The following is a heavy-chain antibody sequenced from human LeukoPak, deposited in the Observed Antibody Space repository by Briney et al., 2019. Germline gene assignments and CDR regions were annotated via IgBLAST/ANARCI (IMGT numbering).Heavy chain of an antibody. J-gene: IGHJ4*02. CDR3: ARVGSLAAAGTPDY. CDR2: IYSGGST. CDR1: GFTVSSNY. V-gene: IGHV3-53*01. D-gene: IGHD6-13*01. Sequence: QTGGSLRLSCAASGFTVSSNYMSWVRQAPGKGLEWVSVIYSGGSTYYADSVKGRFTISRDNAKNSLYLQMNSLRAEDTAMYYCARVGSLAAAGTPDYWGQGTLVTVSS.